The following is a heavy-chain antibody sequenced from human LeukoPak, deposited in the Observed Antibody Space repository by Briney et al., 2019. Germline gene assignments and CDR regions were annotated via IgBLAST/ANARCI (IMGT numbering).Heavy chain of an antibody. CDR1: GYTFTGYY. J-gene: IGHJ4*02. D-gene: IGHD2-2*01. CDR2: INPNSGGT. V-gene: IGHV1-2*02. CDR3: ARGVVVVPTANHYDY. Sequence: ASVKVSCKASGYTFTGYYIHWVRQAPGQGLEWMGWINPNSGGTNYAQKFQGRVTMTRDTSISTAYMELSRLRSDDTAVYYCARGVVVVPTANHYDYWGQGTLVTVPS.